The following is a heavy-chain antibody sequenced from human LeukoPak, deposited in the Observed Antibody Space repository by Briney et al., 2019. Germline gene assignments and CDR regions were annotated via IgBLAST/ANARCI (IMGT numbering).Heavy chain of an antibody. CDR2: IDWDDDK. CDR1: GFSHSTSGMC. V-gene: IGHV2-70*11. Sequence: SGPTLVNPTQTLTLTCTFSGFSHSTSGMCVSWIPQPPGKALEWLARIDWDDDKYYRTSLKTRLTISKDTSKNQVVLTMTNMDPVDTATYYCARTNSITGTNPFDYWGQGTLVTVSS. J-gene: IGHJ4*02. D-gene: IGHD1-7*01. CDR3: ARTNSITGTNPFDY.